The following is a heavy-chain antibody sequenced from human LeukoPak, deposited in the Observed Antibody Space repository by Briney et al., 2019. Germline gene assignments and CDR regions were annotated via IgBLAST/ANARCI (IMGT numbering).Heavy chain of an antibody. Sequence: SETLSLTCTVSGGSISSSSYYWGWIRQPPGKGLEWIGSIYYSGSTYYNPSLKSRVTISVDTSKNQFSLKLSSVTAADTAVYYCARPSVYDSSGYSYYLDYWGQGTLVTVSS. J-gene: IGHJ4*02. CDR1: GGSISSSSYY. D-gene: IGHD3-22*01. CDR3: ARPSVYDSSGYSYYLDY. V-gene: IGHV4-39*01. CDR2: IYYSGST.